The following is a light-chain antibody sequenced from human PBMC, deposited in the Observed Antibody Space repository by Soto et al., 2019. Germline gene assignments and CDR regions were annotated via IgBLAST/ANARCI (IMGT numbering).Light chain of an antibody. V-gene: IGKV3-15*01. CDR2: GAS. J-gene: IGKJ2*01. CDR3: QQYFNWPPYT. Sequence: PGDRDSISFRASESVSSNVAWYQQKPGQTPRLLIYGASTRATGVPPRFSGSRSGTEFTLTISSLQSEDFAVYYCQQYFNWPPYTFGQGTKVDI. CDR1: ESVSSN.